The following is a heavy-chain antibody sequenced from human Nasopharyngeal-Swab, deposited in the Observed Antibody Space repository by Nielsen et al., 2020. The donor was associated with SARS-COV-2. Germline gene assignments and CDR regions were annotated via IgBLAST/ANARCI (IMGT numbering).Heavy chain of an antibody. Sequence: ESLKGACAASGFTFSSYSMNWIRQPPGKALEWLAHIFSNDEKSYSTSLKSRLTISKDTSKSQVVLTMTNLDPVDTATSFCSLFYLFFFLFSFFYYGMDVWGQGTTVTVSS. J-gene: IGHJ6*02. CDR1: GFTFSSYSM. V-gene: IGHV2-26*01. D-gene: IGHD2/OR15-2a*01. CDR3: SLFYLFFFLFSFFYYGMDV. CDR2: IFSNDEK.